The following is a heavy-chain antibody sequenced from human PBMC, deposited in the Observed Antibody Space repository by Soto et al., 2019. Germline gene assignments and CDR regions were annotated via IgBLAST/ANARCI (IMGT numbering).Heavy chain of an antibody. Sequence: QVQLQQWGAGLLKPSETLSLTCAVYGGSFSGYYWSWIRQPPGKGLEWIGEINHSGSTNYNPSLKSRVTISVDTSKNQFSLKLSSVTAADTAVYYCARRAPVTTFSGATTPYNWFDPWGQGTLVTVSS. V-gene: IGHV4-34*01. D-gene: IGHD4-17*01. CDR3: ARRAPVTTFSGATTPYNWFDP. CDR1: GGSFSGYY. CDR2: INHSGST. J-gene: IGHJ5*02.